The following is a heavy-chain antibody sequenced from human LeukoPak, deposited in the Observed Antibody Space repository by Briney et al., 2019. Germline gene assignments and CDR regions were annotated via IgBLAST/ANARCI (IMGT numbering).Heavy chain of an antibody. J-gene: IGHJ4*02. Sequence: PSETLCLTCIVSGGSIRSHYWSWIPQPPGKGLEYIGYIYYSGGTDYNPSLKSRVTISLDTSKNQFSLNLASVTAADTAVYYCARRSGVLDSRDSRYYFDHWGQGTLVTVSS. V-gene: IGHV4-59*11. CDR2: IYYSGGT. CDR3: ARRSGVLDSRDSRYYFDH. CDR1: GGSIRSHY. D-gene: IGHD3-22*01.